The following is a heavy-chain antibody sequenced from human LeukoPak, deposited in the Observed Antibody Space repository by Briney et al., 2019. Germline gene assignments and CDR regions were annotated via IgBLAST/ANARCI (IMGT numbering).Heavy chain of an antibody. J-gene: IGHJ6*04. CDR1: GGSISSGGYY. V-gene: IGHV4-30-2*01. CDR3: ARGKAWTVTTLPDV. D-gene: IGHD4-11*01. Sequence: PSETLSLTCTVSGGSISSGGYYWSWIRQPPGKGLEWIGYIYHSGSTYYNPSLKSRATISVDRSKNQFSLKLSSVTAADTAVYYCARGKAWTVTTLPDVWGKGTTVTVSS. CDR2: IYHSGST.